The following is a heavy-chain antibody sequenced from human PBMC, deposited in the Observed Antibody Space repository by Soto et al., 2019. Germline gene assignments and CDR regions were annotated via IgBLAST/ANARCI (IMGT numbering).Heavy chain of an antibody. D-gene: IGHD6-19*01. Sequence: PGGSLRLACATSGFTFSSYGMHWVRQAPGKGLEWVAVRWYDGSNKNYADSVKGRFTISRDNSKNMLYLQMNSLRAEDTAVYYCARDTIRRVAATEYLHYWGQGTLVTVSS. V-gene: IGHV3-33*01. J-gene: IGHJ4*02. CDR2: RWYDGSNK. CDR1: GFTFSSYG. CDR3: ARDTIRRVAATEYLHY.